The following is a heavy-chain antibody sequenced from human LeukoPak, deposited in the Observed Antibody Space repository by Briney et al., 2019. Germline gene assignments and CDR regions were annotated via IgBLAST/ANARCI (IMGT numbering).Heavy chain of an antibody. D-gene: IGHD4-23*01. Sequence: ASVKVSCKASGGPFSSYAISLVRQGPGRGREWMGGIIPIFGTANYAQKFQGRVTLTTDESTSTAYMELSSLRSEDTAVYYCAKVQSHGNSNAFDIWGQKTMVTVSS. CDR2: IIPIFGTA. CDR1: GGPFSSYA. CDR3: AKVQSHGNSNAFDI. J-gene: IGHJ3*02. V-gene: IGHV1-69*05.